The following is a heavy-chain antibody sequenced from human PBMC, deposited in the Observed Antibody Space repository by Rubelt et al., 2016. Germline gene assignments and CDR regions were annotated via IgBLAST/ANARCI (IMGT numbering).Heavy chain of an antibody. CDR1: GYTFTSYG. D-gene: IGHD6-19*01. CDR3: ASGSGWYSPDY. J-gene: IGHJ4*02. V-gene: IGHV1-3*01. Sequence: QVQLVQSGAGVKKPGASVKVSCKASGYTFTSYGVSWVRQAPGQRLEWMGWINAGDGNTYYSQKFQGRVHITRDTSAGTAYMELSSLRSEDTAVYYCASGSGWYSPDYWGQGTLVTVSS. CDR2: INAGDGNT.